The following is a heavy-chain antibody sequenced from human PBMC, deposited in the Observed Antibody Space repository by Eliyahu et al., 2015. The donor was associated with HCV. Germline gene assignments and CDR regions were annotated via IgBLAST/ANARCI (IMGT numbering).Heavy chain of an antibody. D-gene: IGHD6-19*01. V-gene: IGHV3-21*01. Sequence: EAQLVESGGGLVKPGGSLRLSCAASGLTFSSYSMNWVRQAPGKGLEWVSSISSSSTYIYYADSVKGRFTISRDNAKNSLYLQMNSLRVEDTAVYYCARDSRIEVADGFDIWGQGTTVTVSS. CDR1: GLTFSSYS. CDR3: ARDSRIEVADGFDI. CDR2: ISSSSTYI. J-gene: IGHJ3*02.